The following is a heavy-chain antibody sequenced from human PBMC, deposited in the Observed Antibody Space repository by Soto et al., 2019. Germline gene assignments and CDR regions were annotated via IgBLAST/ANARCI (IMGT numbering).Heavy chain of an antibody. CDR2: VTSSGGDT. J-gene: IGHJ5*02. Sequence: GGSLRLSCVVSGFTFSSSAMNWVRQVPGKGLEWVSVVTSSGGDTDYADSVKGRFTISRDNSKNTLYLQMDFLRGEDTAIYYCVKGNGNSNWFDPWGQGTLVTVSS. V-gene: IGHV3-23*01. CDR1: GFTFSSSA. CDR3: VKGNGNSNWFDP. D-gene: IGHD1-1*01.